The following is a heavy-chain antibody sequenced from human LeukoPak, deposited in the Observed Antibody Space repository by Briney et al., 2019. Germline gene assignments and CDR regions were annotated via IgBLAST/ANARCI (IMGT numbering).Heavy chain of an antibody. CDR2: ISYDGSNK. D-gene: IGHD2-2*01. J-gene: IGHJ6*03. V-gene: IGHV3-30*04. Sequence: PGGSLRLSCAASGFIFSCYAMHWVRQAPGKGLEWVAVISYDGSNKYYADSVKGRFTISRDNSKNTLYLQMNSLRAEDTAVYYCAKDSGNIVVVPAAMDYYYYYMDVWGKGTTVIVSS. CDR1: GFIFSCYA. CDR3: AKDSGNIVVVPAAMDYYYYYMDV.